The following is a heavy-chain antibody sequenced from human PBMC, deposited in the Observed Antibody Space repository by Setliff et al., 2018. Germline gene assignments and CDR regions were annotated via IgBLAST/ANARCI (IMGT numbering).Heavy chain of an antibody. J-gene: IGHJ4*02. V-gene: IGHV4-61*01. D-gene: IGHD3-10*01. CDR2: VGKGGST. Sequence: PSETLSLTCTVSGGSVSSGSYSWSWIRQSPGKELEWIGSVGKGGSTNYNPSLKSRVTLSIDTSKNQFSLTLTSVSAADTAVYYCARAGVLWFGEFTYFDYWGQGTLVTVSS. CDR1: GGSVSSGSYS. CDR3: ARAGVLWFGEFTYFDY.